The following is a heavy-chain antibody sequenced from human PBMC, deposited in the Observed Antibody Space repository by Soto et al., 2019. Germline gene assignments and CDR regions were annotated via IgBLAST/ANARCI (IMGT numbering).Heavy chain of an antibody. V-gene: IGHV3-30*18. CDR1: GFTFSTYG. J-gene: IGHJ6*02. CDR3: AKDDYGMDV. CDR2: ISYDGSNK. Sequence: GESLKISCAASGFTFSTYGMHWVRQAPGKGLEWVAVISYDGSNKYYADSVKGRFTISRDNSKNTVILQMNSLRAEDTAVYYCAKDDYGMDVWGQGTTVTVSS.